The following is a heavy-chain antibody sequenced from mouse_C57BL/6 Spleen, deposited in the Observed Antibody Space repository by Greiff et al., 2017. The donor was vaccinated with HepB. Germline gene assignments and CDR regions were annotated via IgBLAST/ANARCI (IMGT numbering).Heavy chain of an antibody. CDR2: IDPSDSYT. J-gene: IGHJ3*01. V-gene: IGHV1-59*01. CDR3: ARGGTGTGAAWFAY. Sequence: QVHVKQPGAELVRPGTSVKLSCKASGYTFTSYWMHWVKQRPGQGLEWIGVIDPSDSYTNYNQKFKGKATLTVDTSSSTAYMQLSSLTSEDSAVYYCARGGTGTGAAWFAYWGQGTLVTVSA. CDR1: GYTFTSYW. D-gene: IGHD4-1*01.